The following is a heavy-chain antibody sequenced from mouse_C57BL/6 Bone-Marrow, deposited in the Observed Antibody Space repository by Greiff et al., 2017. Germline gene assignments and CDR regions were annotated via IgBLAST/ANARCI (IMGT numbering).Heavy chain of an antibody. CDR2: ISDVGSYI. CDR1: GFTFSGYA. Sequence: EVKLVESGGGLVKPGGSLKLSCAASGFTFSGYAMSWVRQTPEKRLEWVASISDVGSYIYYADTVKGRFTISRDNAKNNLYLQMSHLKSEDTALYYGAREGYYGDNPYCAMDDWGQGTSVTVSS. D-gene: IGHD2-13*01. V-gene: IGHV5-4*03. J-gene: IGHJ4*01. CDR3: AREGYYGDNPYCAMDD.